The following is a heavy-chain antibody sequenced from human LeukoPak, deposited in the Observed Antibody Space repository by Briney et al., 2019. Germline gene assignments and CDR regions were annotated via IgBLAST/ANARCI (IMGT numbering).Heavy chain of an antibody. CDR2: IASDGSST. Sequence: PGGSLRLSCAASGFTFSSYWMNWVRQAPGKGLVWVSRIASDGSSTTYADSVKGRFSISRDNAKNTLYLQMNSLRAEDTAVYYCARDYYDSSGYYSVCDYWGQGTLVTVSS. D-gene: IGHD3-22*01. CDR3: ARDYYDSSGYYSVCDY. V-gene: IGHV3-74*01. CDR1: GFTFSSYW. J-gene: IGHJ4*02.